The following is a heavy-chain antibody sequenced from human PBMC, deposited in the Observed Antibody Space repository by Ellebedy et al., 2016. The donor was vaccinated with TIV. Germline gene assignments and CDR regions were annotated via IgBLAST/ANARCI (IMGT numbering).Heavy chain of an antibody. D-gene: IGHD3-22*01. CDR1: GGSISSGDYY. Sequence: MPSETLSLTCTVSGGSISSGDYYWSWIRQPTGKGLAWIGYIYYSGSTYYNPSLKSRVTISVDTSKNQFSLKLSSVTAADTAVYYCASDQVYDSSGYYPGPGGGGYWGQGTLVTVSS. CDR3: ASDQVYDSSGYYPGPGGGGY. J-gene: IGHJ4*02. CDR2: IYYSGST. V-gene: IGHV4-30-4*01.